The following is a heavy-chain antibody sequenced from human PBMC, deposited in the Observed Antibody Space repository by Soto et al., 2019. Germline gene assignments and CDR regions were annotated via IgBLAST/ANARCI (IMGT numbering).Heavy chain of an antibody. V-gene: IGHV1-69*02. D-gene: IGHD6-13*01. CDR1: GGTFSRNT. CDR2: IIPILGIG. Sequence: QVQLVQSGAEVKKPGSSVKVSCKASGGTFSRNTVNWVRQAPGQGLEWMGRIIPILGIGNYAQKFQGRVTITADKSTSTAYMELSSLGSEDTAMYFCAPHTTSWPYFDYWGQGTLVTVSS. J-gene: IGHJ4*02. CDR3: APHTTSWPYFDY.